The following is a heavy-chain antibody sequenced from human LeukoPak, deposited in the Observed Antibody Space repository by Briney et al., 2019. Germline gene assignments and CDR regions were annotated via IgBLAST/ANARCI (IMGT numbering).Heavy chain of an antibody. D-gene: IGHD2/OR15-2a*01. V-gene: IGHV3-7*01. CDR2: IKQDGSEK. CDR3: ARDGIGIVTAYYFDY. Sequence: GRSLRLSCAASAFTFSSYWMSCVRQAPGKWLEWVATIKQDGSEKYYVDSVKGRFTISRDNAKNSLYLRMNSLRAEDTAVYYCARDGIGIVTAYYFDYWGQGTLVTVSS. J-gene: IGHJ4*02. CDR1: AFTFSSYW.